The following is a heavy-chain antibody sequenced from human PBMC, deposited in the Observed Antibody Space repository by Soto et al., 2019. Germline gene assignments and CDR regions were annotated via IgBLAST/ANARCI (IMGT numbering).Heavy chain of an antibody. Sequence: EVQLVESGGGLVQPGGSLRLSCAASGFTFSSYSMNWVRQAPGKGLEWVSYISSSSSTIYYADSVKGRFTISRDNAKNSLYLQMNSLIDEDTAVYYCGGDSSGYYYPDVFGIWGQGTMVTVSS. D-gene: IGHD3-22*01. J-gene: IGHJ3*02. V-gene: IGHV3-48*02. CDR3: GGDSSGYYYPDVFGI. CDR1: GFTFSSYS. CDR2: ISSSSSTI.